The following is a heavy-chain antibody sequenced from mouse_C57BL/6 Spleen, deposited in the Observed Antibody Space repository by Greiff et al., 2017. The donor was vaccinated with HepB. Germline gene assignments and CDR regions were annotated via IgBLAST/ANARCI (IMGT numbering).Heavy chain of an antibody. CDR3: ARRVYGNQAWFAY. V-gene: IGHV1-50*01. CDR2: IDPSDSYT. J-gene: IGHJ3*01. Sequence: VQLQQPGAELVKPGASVKLSCKASGYTFTSYWMQWVKQRPGQGLEWIGEIDPSDSYTNYNQKFKGKATLTVDTSSSTAYMQLSSLTSEDSAVYYCARRVYGNQAWFAYGGQGTLVTVAA. D-gene: IGHD2-1*01. CDR1: GYTFTSYW.